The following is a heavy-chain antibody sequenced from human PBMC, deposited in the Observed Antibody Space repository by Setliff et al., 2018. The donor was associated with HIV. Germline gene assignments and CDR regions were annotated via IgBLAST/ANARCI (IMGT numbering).Heavy chain of an antibody. CDR1: GGSISSSNW. Sequence: SETLSLTCAVSGGSISSSNWWSWVRQPPGKGLEWIGEIYFSGHTNYNPSLKSRVTLSLDNSKNQFSLKLTSVTAADTAVYYCARDRGRGYDYPIQGYFDYWGQGTLVTVSS. CDR3: ARDRGRGYDYPIQGYFDY. D-gene: IGHD5-12*01. CDR2: IYFSGHT. V-gene: IGHV4-4*02. J-gene: IGHJ4*02.